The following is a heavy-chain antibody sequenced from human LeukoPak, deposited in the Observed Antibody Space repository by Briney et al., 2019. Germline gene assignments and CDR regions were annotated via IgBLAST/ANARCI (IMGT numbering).Heavy chain of an antibody. CDR3: AKFTVPAAILDY. J-gene: IGHJ4*02. Sequence: GGSLRLSCAASGFTFSSYGMHWVRQAPGKGLEWVAFIRYDGSNKYYADSVKGRFTISRDNSKNTLYLQMNSLGAEDTAVYYCAKFTVPAAILDYWGQGTLVTVSS. D-gene: IGHD2-2*01. CDR2: IRYDGSNK. V-gene: IGHV3-30*02. CDR1: GFTFSSYG.